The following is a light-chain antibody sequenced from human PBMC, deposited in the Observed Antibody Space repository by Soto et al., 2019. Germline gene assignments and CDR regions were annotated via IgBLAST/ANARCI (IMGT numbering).Light chain of an antibody. Sequence: QSPATLSLSQRRGATRSCRASQSGSSCFAWYQQKPGQAPRLLIYDASNRATGIPARFSGSGSGTDFTLTISILEPEALADYYCQPRRNWPIAFRLGTRR. J-gene: IGKJ5*01. CDR2: DAS. V-gene: IGKV3-11*01. CDR1: QSGSSC. CDR3: QPRRNWPIA.